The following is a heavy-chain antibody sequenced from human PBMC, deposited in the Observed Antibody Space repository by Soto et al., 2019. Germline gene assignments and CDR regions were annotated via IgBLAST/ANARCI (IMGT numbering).Heavy chain of an antibody. CDR3: ARDPFSDDPYYYFDY. D-gene: IGHD1-1*01. V-gene: IGHV3-30-3*01. Sequence: QVPLVESGGGVVQPGRSLRLSCAASGFTFSSYAMHWVRQAPGKGLEWVAVISYDGSNKHYADSVKGRFTISSDNSKNTLYLQMNSLRAEDTAVYYCARDPFSDDPYYYFDYWGQGTLVTVSS. CDR2: ISYDGSNK. J-gene: IGHJ4*02. CDR1: GFTFSSYA.